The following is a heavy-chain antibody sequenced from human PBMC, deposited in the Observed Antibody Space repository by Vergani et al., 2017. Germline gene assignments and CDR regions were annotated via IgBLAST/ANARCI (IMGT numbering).Heavy chain of an antibody. V-gene: IGHV4-4*03. D-gene: IGHD2-15*01. J-gene: IGHJ3*02. CDR3: ARDPKSDCSGGSCFSVWGAFDI. CDR2: ISHSGST. CDR1: GDSFRSNKW. Sequence: QVQLQESGPGLVKPPGTLSLTCAVSGDSFRSNKWWTWVRQSPGQTLEWIGEISHSGSTNYNPSLKGRVTLSLDTSKNPFSLRLSSVTAADTAVYYCARDPKSDCSGGSCFSVWGAFDIWGRGTTVTVSS.